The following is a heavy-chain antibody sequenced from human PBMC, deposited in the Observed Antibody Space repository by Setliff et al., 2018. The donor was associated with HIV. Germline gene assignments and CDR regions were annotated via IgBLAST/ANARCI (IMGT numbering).Heavy chain of an antibody. D-gene: IGHD1-7*01. CDR2: IKQDGSEK. CDR3: ATDRGTY. J-gene: IGHJ4*02. V-gene: IGHV3-7*03. CDR1: GFSLSYYR. Sequence: LRLSCAASGFSLSYYRMSWVRQAPGKGLEWVANIKQDGSEKYYVDSVKGRFTISRDNAKNSLYLQMNSLRAEDTAVYYCATDRGTYWGQGTLVTVSS.